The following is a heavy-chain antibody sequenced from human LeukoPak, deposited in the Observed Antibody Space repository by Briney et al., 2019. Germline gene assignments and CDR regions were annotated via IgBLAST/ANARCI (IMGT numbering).Heavy chain of an antibody. J-gene: IGHJ4*02. CDR3: AREVTDH. Sequence: SETLSLTCSVSGYSISSGYYWAWIRQPPGKVLEWIGSIYHSGSTYYNPSLKSRVTMSVDTSKNQFSLKLSSVTVADTAVYYCAREVTDHWGQGTLITVSS. V-gene: IGHV4-38-2*02. CDR2: IYHSGST. CDR1: GYSISSGYY. D-gene: IGHD2-21*02.